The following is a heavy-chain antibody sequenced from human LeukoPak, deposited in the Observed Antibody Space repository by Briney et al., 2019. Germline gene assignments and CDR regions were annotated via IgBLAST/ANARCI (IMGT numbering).Heavy chain of an antibody. J-gene: IGHJ6*02. D-gene: IGHD1-7*01. Sequence: GGSLRLSCAASGSTFINYWISWVRQAPGKGLEWVANIKQDASEKYYVDSVRGRFTISRDNDKNSLCLQMNSLRDEDTAVYYCAREMKLELPASSGYFYGMDVWGQGTTVTVSS. CDR2: IKQDASEK. CDR3: AREMKLELPASSGYFYGMDV. V-gene: IGHV3-7*01. CDR1: GSTFINYW.